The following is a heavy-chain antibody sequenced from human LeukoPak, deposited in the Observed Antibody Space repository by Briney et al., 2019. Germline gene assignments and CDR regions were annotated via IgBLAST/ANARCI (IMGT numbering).Heavy chain of an antibody. CDR2: IYYSGST. D-gene: IGHD3-10*01. J-gene: IGHJ4*02. V-gene: IGHV4-59*01. CDR3: ARAGIGDGSVFDY. Sequence: PSETLSLTCIVSGGSISSYYWSWIRQPPGKGLEWIGYIYYSGSTNYNPSLKSRVTISVDTSKNQFSLKLSSVTAADTAVYYCARAGIGDGSVFDYWGQGTLVTVSS. CDR1: GGSISSYY.